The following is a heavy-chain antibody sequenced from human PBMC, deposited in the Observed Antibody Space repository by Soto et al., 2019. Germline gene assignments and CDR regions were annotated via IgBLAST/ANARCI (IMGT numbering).Heavy chain of an antibody. J-gene: IGHJ5*02. V-gene: IGHV1-2*04. D-gene: IGHD3-9*01. CDR3: ARGDFDWLFPRGTNWFDP. CDR2: INPNSGGT. Sequence: ASVKVSCKASGYTFTGYYMHWVRQAPGQGLEWMGWINPNSGGTNYAQKFQGWVTMTRDTSISTAYMELSRLRSDDTAVYYCARGDFDWLFPRGTNWFDPWGQGTLVTVSS. CDR1: GYTFTGYY.